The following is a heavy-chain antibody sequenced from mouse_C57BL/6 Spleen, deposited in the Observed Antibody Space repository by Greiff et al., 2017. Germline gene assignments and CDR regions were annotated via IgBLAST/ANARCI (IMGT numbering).Heavy chain of an antibody. J-gene: IGHJ4*01. Sequence: QVQLQQPGAELVKPGASVKLSCKASGYTFTSYWMHWVKQRPGQGLEWIGMIHPNSGSTNYNEKFKSKATLTVDKSSSTAYMQLSSLTSEDSAVYYWARAATVVADSYAMDYWGQGTSVTVSS. D-gene: IGHD1-1*01. CDR3: ARAATVVADSYAMDY. CDR1: GYTFTSYW. V-gene: IGHV1-64*01. CDR2: IHPNSGST.